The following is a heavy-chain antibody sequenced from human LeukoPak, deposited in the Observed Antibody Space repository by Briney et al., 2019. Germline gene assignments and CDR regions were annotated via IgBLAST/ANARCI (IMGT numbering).Heavy chain of an antibody. CDR3: ARRGGGSGSYWSRYFDL. D-gene: IGHD3-10*01. J-gene: IGHJ2*01. V-gene: IGHV4-4*07. CDR1: GGSISSYY. CDR2: TYTSGST. Sequence: PSETLSLTCTVSGGSISSYYWSWIRQPAGKGLEWIGRTYTSGSTNYNPSLKSRVTMSVDTSKNQFSLKLSSVTAADTAVYYCARRGGGSGSYWSRYFDLWGRGTLVTVSS.